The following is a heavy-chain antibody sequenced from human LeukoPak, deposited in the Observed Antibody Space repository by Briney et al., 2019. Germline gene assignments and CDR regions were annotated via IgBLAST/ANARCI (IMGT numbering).Heavy chain of an antibody. CDR1: GFTFSSYW. Sequence: GGSLRLSCAASGFTFSSYWMAWVRQAPGKGLEWVANIEQDGSEKYYVDSVKGRFTISRDNAKNSLYQQMNSLRAEDTAVYFCARGSYENYFDYWGQGTLVTVSA. J-gene: IGHJ4*02. D-gene: IGHD3-16*01. CDR3: ARGSYENYFDY. CDR2: IEQDGSEK. V-gene: IGHV3-7*01.